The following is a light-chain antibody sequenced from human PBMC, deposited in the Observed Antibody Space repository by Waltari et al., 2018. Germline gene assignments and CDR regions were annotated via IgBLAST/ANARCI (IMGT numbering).Light chain of an antibody. V-gene: IGKV4-1*01. J-gene: IGKJ1*01. CDR1: QSVLYSSNNKNY. Sequence: DIVMTQSPDSLAVSLGERATINCKSSQSVLYSSNNKNYLAWYQQKPGQPPKMLIYWASTRESGVPYRFSGSGSGTDFTLTISSLQAEDVAVYYCQQYYNIPWTFGQGTKVEIK. CDR3: QQYYNIPWT. CDR2: WAS.